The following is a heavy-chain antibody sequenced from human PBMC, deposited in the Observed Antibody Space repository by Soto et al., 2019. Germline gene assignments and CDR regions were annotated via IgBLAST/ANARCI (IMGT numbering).Heavy chain of an antibody. CDR1: GFTFDDYT. J-gene: IGHJ4*01. V-gene: IGHV3-43*01. Sequence: PGGSLRLSCAASGFTFDDYTMHWVRQAPGKGLEWVSLISWDGGSTYYADSVKGRFTISRDNSKNSLYLQMNSLRTEDTALYYCAKDSHWAIISPTHDYWGHGTLVTVSS. CDR2: ISWDGGST. D-gene: IGHD2-2*01. CDR3: AKDSHWAIISPTHDY.